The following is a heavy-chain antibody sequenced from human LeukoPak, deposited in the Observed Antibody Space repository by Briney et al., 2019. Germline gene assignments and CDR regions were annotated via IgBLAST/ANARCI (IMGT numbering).Heavy chain of an antibody. J-gene: IGHJ3*02. CDR1: GFTFSSYS. D-gene: IGHD2-2*01. CDR3: AREARWYCSSTSCSYGAFDI. Sequence: GGSLRLSCAASGFTFSSYSTNWVRQAPGKGLEWVSSISSISSYISYAHSVKGRFTISRDNVKNSLYLQMNSLRAEDTAVYYCAREARWYCSSTSCSYGAFDIWGQGTMVTVSS. V-gene: IGHV3-21*01. CDR2: ISSISSYI.